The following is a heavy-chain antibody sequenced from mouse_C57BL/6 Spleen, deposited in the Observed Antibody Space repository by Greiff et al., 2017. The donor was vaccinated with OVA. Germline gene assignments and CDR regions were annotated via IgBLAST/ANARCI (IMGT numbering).Heavy chain of an antibody. CDR1: GFTFSDYY. V-gene: IGHV5-16*01. Sequence: EVKLMESEGGLVQPGSSMKLSCTASGFTFSDYYMAWVRQVPEKGLEWVANINYDGSSTYYLDSLKSRFIISRDNAKNILYLQMSSLKSEDTATYYCARERGWVDYWGQGTTLTVSS. CDR3: ARERGWVDY. D-gene: IGHD1-1*02. CDR2: INYDGSST. J-gene: IGHJ2*01.